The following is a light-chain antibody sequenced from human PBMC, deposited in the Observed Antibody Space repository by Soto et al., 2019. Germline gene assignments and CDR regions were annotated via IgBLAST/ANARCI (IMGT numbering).Light chain of an antibody. CDR3: QQRADGWT. J-gene: IGKJ1*01. Sequence: EFVLTQSPATLSLSPGERATLSCRASQRISRYLAWYQQKPCQAPRLLIYDAYSRAAGIPARFSGSGSGTDFTLTISSIEHEDVAVYYCQQRADGWTFGQGTKVEIK. CDR1: QRISRY. V-gene: IGKV3-11*01. CDR2: DAY.